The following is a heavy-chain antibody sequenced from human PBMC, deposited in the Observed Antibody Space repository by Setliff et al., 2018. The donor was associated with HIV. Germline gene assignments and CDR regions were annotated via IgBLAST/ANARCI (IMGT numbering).Heavy chain of an antibody. Sequence: SVKVSCKASGYTFTSYDINWVRQATGQGLEWMGGIIPVFDTPNYAQKFRGRVTITADKSTSTAYMELSSLRSEDTAVYYCARDIGLSNWGQGTLVTVSS. V-gene: IGHV1-69*06. D-gene: IGHD2-21*02. CDR1: GYTFTSYD. J-gene: IGHJ4*02. CDR3: ARDIGLSN. CDR2: IIPVFDTP.